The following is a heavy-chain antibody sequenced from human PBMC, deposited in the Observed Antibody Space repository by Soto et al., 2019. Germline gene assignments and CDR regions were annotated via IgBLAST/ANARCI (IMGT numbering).Heavy chain of an antibody. CDR3: GRALIPYCSRNSCRYFDY. J-gene: IGHJ4*02. V-gene: IGHV3-30-3*01. D-gene: IGHD2-8*01. CDR1: GFTFSSYT. CDR2: ITSDGNIR. Sequence: QVQLVESGGGVVQPGGSLRLSCAASGFTFSSYTMHWVRQAPGKGLEWVAVITSDGNIRLYADSVKGRFSISRDTSKDTLYLQMSSLRPEDTAVYYCGRALIPYCSRNSCRYFDYWGQGTLVTVSS.